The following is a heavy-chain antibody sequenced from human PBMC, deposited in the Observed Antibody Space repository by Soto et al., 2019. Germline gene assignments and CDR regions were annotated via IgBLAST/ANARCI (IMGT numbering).Heavy chain of an antibody. CDR3: ARGPAGAADWYFDL. CDR1: GYTFTGYY. J-gene: IGHJ2*01. Sequence: ASVKVSCKASGYTFTGYYMHWVRQAPGQGLEWMGWINPNSGGTNYAQKFQGWVTMTRDTSISTAYMELSRLRSDDTAVYYCARGPAGAADWYFDLWGRGTLVTVSS. D-gene: IGHD7-27*01. CDR2: INPNSGGT. V-gene: IGHV1-2*04.